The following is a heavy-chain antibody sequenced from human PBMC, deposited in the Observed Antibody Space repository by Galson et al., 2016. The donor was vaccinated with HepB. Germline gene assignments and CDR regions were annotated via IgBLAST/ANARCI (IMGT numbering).Heavy chain of an antibody. Sequence: SLRLSCAASGFSFSASALHWVRQAPGKGLEWVGRIRSRRNNYATSFGAAAKGRFNISRDDSKNMAYLQMNSLKPEDTAVYYCTRLAGGDAGGIWGPGTMVTVSS. CDR1: GFSFSASA. V-gene: IGHV3-73*01. CDR3: TRLAGGDAGGI. D-gene: IGHD6-19*01. CDR2: IRSRRNNYAT. J-gene: IGHJ3*01.